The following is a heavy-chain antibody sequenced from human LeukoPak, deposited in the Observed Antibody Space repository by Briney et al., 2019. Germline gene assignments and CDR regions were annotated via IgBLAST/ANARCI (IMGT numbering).Heavy chain of an antibody. CDR1: GFTFDDYG. Sequence: GGSLRLSCAASGFTFDDYGMSWVRQAPGKGLEWVSAISGRGGRTYYADSVKGRFTISRDNSENTLYLQMNRLRADDTAIYYCAKSTWFAHFDYCGQGTLVTVCS. J-gene: IGHJ4*02. CDR2: ISGRGGRT. CDR3: AKSTWFAHFDY. D-gene: IGHD3-9*01. V-gene: IGHV3-23*01.